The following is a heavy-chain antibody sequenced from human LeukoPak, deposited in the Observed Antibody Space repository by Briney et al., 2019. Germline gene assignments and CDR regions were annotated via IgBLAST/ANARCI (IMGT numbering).Heavy chain of an antibody. CDR2: IYYSGST. D-gene: IGHD7-27*01. Sequence: ETLSLTCTVSGGSISSYYWSWIRPPPGKGLEWIGYIYYSGSTNYNPSLKSRVTISVDTSKNQFSLKLSSVTAADTAVYYCARGGPNWVEIDYWGQGTLVTVSS. J-gene: IGHJ4*02. V-gene: IGHV4-59*01. CDR3: ARGGPNWVEIDY. CDR1: GGSISSYY.